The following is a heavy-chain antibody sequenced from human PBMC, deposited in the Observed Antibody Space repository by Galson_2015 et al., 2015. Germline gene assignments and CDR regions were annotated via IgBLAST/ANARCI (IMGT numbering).Heavy chain of an antibody. Sequence: SLRLSCAASGFTFSSYEMNWVRQAPGKGLEWVSYISSSGSTIYYADSVKGRFTISRDNAKNSLYLQMNSLRTEDTAVYYCARVDGYYYYYYMDVWGKGTTVTVSS. V-gene: IGHV3-48*03. J-gene: IGHJ6*03. CDR1: GFTFSSYE. CDR2: ISSSGSTI. CDR3: ARVDGYYYYYYMDV.